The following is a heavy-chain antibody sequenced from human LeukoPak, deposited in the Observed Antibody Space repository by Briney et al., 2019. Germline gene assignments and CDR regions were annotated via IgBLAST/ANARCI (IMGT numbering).Heavy chain of an antibody. V-gene: IGHV3-66*01. D-gene: IGHD5-24*01. J-gene: IGHJ6*02. Sequence: GGSLRLSCAASGFTVSSNYMSWVRHAPGKGLEWVSLIYSGGSTYYADSVQGRFTISRDNSKNTLYLQMNSLRAGDTAVYYCASRDKGYYYGMDVWGQGTTVTVSS. CDR2: IYSGGST. CDR1: GFTVSSNY. CDR3: ASRDKGYYYGMDV.